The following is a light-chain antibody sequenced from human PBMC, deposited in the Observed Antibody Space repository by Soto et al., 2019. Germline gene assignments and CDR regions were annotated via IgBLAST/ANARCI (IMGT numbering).Light chain of an antibody. CDR1: QNISVY. CDR3: QQYGSSLSIT. CDR2: GAS. Sequence: PGERATLSCRASQNISVYLAWYRQKPGQAPRLLIYGASSRATGIPDRFSGSGSGTDFTLTISRLEPEDFAVYYCQQYGSSLSITFGQGTRLEIK. V-gene: IGKV3-20*01. J-gene: IGKJ5*01.